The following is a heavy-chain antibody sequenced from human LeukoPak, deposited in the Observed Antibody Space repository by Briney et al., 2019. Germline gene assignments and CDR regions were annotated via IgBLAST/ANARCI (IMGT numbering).Heavy chain of an antibody. J-gene: IGHJ4*02. D-gene: IGHD2-15*01. V-gene: IGHV3-23*01. Sequence: QPGGSLRLSCEASGFTFNSYAMSWVRHTPRKGLEWVSALGDSSGSTYYADSVKGRFTISRDYSKSMLYLQMDSLGVEDTATYFCAKLSGSGDYVDFWGQGTLVTVSS. CDR1: GFTFNSYA. CDR2: LGDSSGST. CDR3: AKLSGSGDYVDF.